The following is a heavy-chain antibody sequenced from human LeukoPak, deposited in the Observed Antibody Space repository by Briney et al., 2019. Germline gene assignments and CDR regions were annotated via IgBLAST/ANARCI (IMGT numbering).Heavy chain of an antibody. CDR3: AKPSSDFWSDYYSGSYFDS. D-gene: IGHD3-3*01. V-gene: IGHV3-23*01. CDR1: GFTVSSKY. CDR2: ISGSSGST. Sequence: GGSLRLSCAASGFTVSSKYMSWVRQAPGKGLERVSTISGSSGSTYYADSVKGRFTISRDNSKNTLYLQMNSLRAEDTALYYCAKPSSDFWSDYYSGSYFDSWGQGTLVTVSS. J-gene: IGHJ4*02.